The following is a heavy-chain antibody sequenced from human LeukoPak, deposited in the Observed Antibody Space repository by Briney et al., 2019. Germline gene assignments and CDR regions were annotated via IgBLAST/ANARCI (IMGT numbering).Heavy chain of an antibody. CDR3: ARGRLRYFDWLTDLPFDY. Sequence: ASVKVSCKASGYTFTSYYMHWVRQAPGQGLEWMGIINPSGGSTSYAQKFQGRVTMTRDTSTSTVYMELSSLKSEDTAVYYCARGRLRYFDWLTDLPFDYWGQGTLVTVSS. J-gene: IGHJ4*02. CDR2: INPSGGST. CDR1: GYTFTSYY. D-gene: IGHD3-9*01. V-gene: IGHV1-46*01.